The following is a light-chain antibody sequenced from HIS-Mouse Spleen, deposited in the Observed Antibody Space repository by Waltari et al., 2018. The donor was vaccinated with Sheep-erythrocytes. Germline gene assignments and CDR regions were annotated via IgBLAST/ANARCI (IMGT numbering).Light chain of an antibody. CDR2: KAS. V-gene: IGKV1-5*03. CDR1: QSISSW. Sequence: DIQMTQSPSTLSASVGDRVTITCRASQSISSWLAWYQQKPGKAPKLLIYKASSLESGVPSRFSGSGSGTEFTLTISSLQPDEFATDYCQQYNSFGPGTKVDIK. CDR3: QQYNS. J-gene: IGKJ3*01.